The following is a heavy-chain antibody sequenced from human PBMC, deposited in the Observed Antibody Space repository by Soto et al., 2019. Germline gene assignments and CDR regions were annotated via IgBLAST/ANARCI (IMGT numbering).Heavy chain of an antibody. V-gene: IGHV1-18*01. CDR3: ARASSGRIAARLVGFDY. D-gene: IGHD6-6*01. Sequence: GASVKVSCKASGYTFTSYGISWVRQAPGQGLEWMGWISAYNGNTNYAQKLQGRVTMTTDTSTSTAYMELRSLRSDDTAVYYCARASSGRIAARLVGFDYWDQGTLVTVSS. CDR1: GYTFTSYG. CDR2: ISAYNGNT. J-gene: IGHJ4*02.